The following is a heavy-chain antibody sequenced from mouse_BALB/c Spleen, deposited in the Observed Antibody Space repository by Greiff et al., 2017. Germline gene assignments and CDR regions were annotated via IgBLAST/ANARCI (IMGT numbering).Heavy chain of an antibody. D-gene: IGHD2-4*01. CDR2: ITYDGSN. V-gene: IGHV3-6*02. CDR3: ARDDYDAYWYFDV. J-gene: IGHJ1*01. Sequence: ESGPGLVKPSPSLSLSCSVTGYSITSGYYRYWIRQFPGNKLEWMGYITYDGSNNYNPSLKNRTSITRDTSTNQFFLKLNSVTTEDTATYYCARDDYDAYWYFDVWGAGTTVTVSS. CDR1: GYSITSGYY.